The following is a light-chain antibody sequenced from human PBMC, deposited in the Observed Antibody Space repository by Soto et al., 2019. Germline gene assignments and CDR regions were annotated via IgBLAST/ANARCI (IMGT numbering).Light chain of an antibody. CDR3: QQYNSYSWT. Sequence: DIQMTQSPSTLSASVGDRVTITCRASQSISSWLAWYQQKPGKAPKLLIHKASSLESGVPSRFSGSGSGTEFTLTIISLQHDDFATYYCQQYNSYSWTFGQGTKVEIK. CDR1: QSISSW. V-gene: IGKV1-5*03. J-gene: IGKJ1*01. CDR2: KAS.